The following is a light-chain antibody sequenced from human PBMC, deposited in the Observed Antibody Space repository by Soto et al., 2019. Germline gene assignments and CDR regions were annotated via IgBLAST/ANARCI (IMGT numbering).Light chain of an antibody. CDR2: EVN. V-gene: IGLV2-8*01. J-gene: IGLJ1*01. Sequence: QSVLTQPPSASGSPGQSVTISCTGNSSDVGGYNYVSWYQQHPDKAPKVMIYEVNKRPSGVPDRFSGSKSGNTASLTVSGLQAEDEAYYYCSSYAGSNTYVVGTGTQLTGL. CDR1: SSDVGGYNY. CDR3: SSYAGSNTYV.